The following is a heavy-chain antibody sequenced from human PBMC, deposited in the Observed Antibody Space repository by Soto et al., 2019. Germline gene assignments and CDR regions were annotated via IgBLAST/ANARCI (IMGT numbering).Heavy chain of an antibody. CDR2: INHSGST. Sequence: SETLSLTCAAYGGSFSGYYWSWIRQPPGKGLEWIGEINHSGSTNYNPSLKSRVTISVDTSKNQFSLKLSSVTAADTAVYYCARGGRVRYGMDVWGQGTTVTVSS. CDR3: ARGGRVRYGMDV. V-gene: IGHV4-34*01. CDR1: GGSFSGYY. D-gene: IGHD3-3*01. J-gene: IGHJ6*02.